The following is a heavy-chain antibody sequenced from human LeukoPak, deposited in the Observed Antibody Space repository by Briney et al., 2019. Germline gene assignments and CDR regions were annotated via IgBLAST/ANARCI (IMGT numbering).Heavy chain of an antibody. Sequence: ETLSLTCTVSGGSFSSSYWSWIRQPPGKGLEWIGYIYYSGSTNYSPSLRSRVTISVDTSKNQCSLKLSSVTAADTAVYYCARGIAAAGYSPDYFDYWGQGTLVTVSS. CDR1: GGSFSSSY. CDR3: ARGIAAAGYSPDYFDY. CDR2: IYYSGST. J-gene: IGHJ4*02. D-gene: IGHD6-13*01. V-gene: IGHV4-59*01.